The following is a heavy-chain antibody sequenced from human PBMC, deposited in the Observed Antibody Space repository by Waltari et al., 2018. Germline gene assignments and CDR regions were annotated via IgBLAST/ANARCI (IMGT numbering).Heavy chain of an antibody. CDR3: ARGYRIPKPYWGY. J-gene: IGHJ4*02. CDR1: GYTFTSYD. Sequence: QVQLVQSGAEVRKPGASVKVSCKASGYTFTSYDINWLRQARGQGLEWMRWVNPNSGNTGYAKKFQGRVTMTRNTSISTADMELSSLRSEDTAVYYCARGYRIPKPYWGYWGQGTLVTVSS. D-gene: IGHD2-21*01. V-gene: IGHV1-8*02. CDR2: VNPNSGNT.